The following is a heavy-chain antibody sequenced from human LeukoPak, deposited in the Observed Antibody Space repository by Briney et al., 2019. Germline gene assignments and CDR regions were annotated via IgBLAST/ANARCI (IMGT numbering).Heavy chain of an antibody. Sequence: GGSLRLSCAASGFTFSSYSMNWVRQAPGKGLEWVSSISSSSSYIYYADSVKGRFTISRDNAKNSLYLQMNSLRAEDTAVYYCARGVWGCSSTSCHPYYFDYWGQGTLVTVSS. V-gene: IGHV3-21*01. D-gene: IGHD2-2*01. J-gene: IGHJ4*02. CDR1: GFTFSSYS. CDR2: ISSSSSYI. CDR3: ARGVWGCSSTSCHPYYFDY.